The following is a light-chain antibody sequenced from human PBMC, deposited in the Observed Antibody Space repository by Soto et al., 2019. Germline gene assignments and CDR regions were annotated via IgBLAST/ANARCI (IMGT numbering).Light chain of an antibody. V-gene: IGKV3-11*01. Sequence: EIVMTQSAAAVSSFPGDRVTLSCRASQAVNTRLAWYQHKPGQAPRLPIYLTSNREAGIPARFSGSGSETEFTLTISDVEPEDFAVYYCPQRQSWTRTFGQGTNVDIK. CDR2: LTS. CDR1: QAVNTR. CDR3: PQRQSWTRT. J-gene: IGKJ1*01.